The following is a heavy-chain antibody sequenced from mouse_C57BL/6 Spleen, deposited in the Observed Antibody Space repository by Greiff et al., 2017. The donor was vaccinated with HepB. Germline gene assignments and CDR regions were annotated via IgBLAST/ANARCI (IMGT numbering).Heavy chain of an antibody. CDR1: GYTFTSYW. Sequence: QVQLQQPGAELVRPGSSVKLSCKASGYTFTSYWMHWVKQRPIQGLEWIGNIDPSDSETHYNQKFKDKATLTVDKSSSTAYMQHSSLTSEDSAVYYCATDGYYGYFDVWGTGTTVTVSS. D-gene: IGHD2-3*01. J-gene: IGHJ1*03. V-gene: IGHV1-52*01. CDR2: IDPSDSET. CDR3: ATDGYYGYFDV.